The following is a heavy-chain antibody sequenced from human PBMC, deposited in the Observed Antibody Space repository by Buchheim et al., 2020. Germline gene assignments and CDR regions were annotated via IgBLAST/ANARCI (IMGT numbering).Heavy chain of an antibody. CDR2: ISYDGDSK. CDR1: GFTFSSYG. V-gene: IGHV3-30*18. CDR3: AKVFSPCSLYGVDV. D-gene: IGHD3-10*02. Sequence: QVQLVESGGGVVQPGRSLRLSCVVSGFTFSSYGMHWVRQAPGKGLEWVALISYDGDSKYYVDSVKGRFTISRDNSKHTVYLQMNSLRVEDTAVYYCAKVFSPCSLYGVDVWGQGT. J-gene: IGHJ6*02.